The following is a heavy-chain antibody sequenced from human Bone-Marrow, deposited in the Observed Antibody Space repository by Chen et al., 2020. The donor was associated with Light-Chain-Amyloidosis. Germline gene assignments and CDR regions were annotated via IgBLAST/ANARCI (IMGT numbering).Heavy chain of an antibody. Sequence: QVQLQESGPGLVKPSQTLSLTCTVSGGSISSGDYYWSWIRQPPGKGLEWIGYIYYSGSTYYNPSLKSRVTISVDTSKNQFSLKLSSVTAADTAVYYCARGRDYYDSSGYSYYFDYWGQGTLVTVSS. D-gene: IGHD3-22*01. CDR1: GGSISSGDYY. CDR2: IYYSGST. CDR3: ARGRDYYDSSGYSYYFDY. V-gene: IGHV4-31*03. J-gene: IGHJ4*02.